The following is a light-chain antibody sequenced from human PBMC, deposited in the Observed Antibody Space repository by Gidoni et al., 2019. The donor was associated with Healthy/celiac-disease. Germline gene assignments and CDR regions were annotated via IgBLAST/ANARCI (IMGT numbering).Light chain of an antibody. Sequence: DIQMTQSPSSLSASVGDRVTITRRASQSISRYLNWYQQKPGKAPKLLIYAASSLQRGVPSRFSGSGSGTDFTLTISSRQPEDFATYYCQQSYNTLTWTFGQGTKVEIK. J-gene: IGKJ1*01. CDR2: AAS. CDR3: QQSYNTLTWT. V-gene: IGKV1-39*01. CDR1: QSISRY.